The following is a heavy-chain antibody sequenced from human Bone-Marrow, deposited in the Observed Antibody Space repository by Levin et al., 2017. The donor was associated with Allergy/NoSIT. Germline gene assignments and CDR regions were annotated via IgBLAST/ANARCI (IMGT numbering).Heavy chain of an antibody. CDR3: ARDGGAFKYLDY. D-gene: IGHD3-16*01. CDR1: GFMFSMYP. Sequence: GGSLRLSCEASGFMFSMYPMHWARQAPGKGLEWVAAIPHDGRNTYFADSVKGRFSISRDNPKNTLYLQMNNLRVEDTAIYYCARDGGAFKYLDYWGQGALVTVSS. V-gene: IGHV3-30*04. J-gene: IGHJ4*02. CDR2: IPHDGRNT.